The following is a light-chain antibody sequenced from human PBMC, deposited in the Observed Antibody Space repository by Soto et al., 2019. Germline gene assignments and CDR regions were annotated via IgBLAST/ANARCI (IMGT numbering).Light chain of an antibody. Sequence: QSALTQPASVSGSPGQSITISCTGTSSDVGGYNYVSWYQQHPGKAPKLMIYEVSYRPSGVSNRFSGSKSGNTASLTISVLQAEDEAGYYCSSYTSSSTLGFGGGTKRTVL. CDR1: SSDVGGYNY. V-gene: IGLV2-14*01. CDR3: SSYTSSSTLG. J-gene: IGLJ3*02. CDR2: EVS.